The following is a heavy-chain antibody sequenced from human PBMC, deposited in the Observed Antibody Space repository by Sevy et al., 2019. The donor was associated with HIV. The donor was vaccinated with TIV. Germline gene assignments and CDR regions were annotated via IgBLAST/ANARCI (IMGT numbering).Heavy chain of an antibody. CDR2: ISWDGGST. D-gene: IGHD4-17*01. Sequence: GGSLRLSCAASGFTFDDYTMRWVRQPPGKGLEWVSLISWDGGSTYYADSVKGRFTISRDNSKNSLFLQMNSLRSEDTAFYYCAKLGGNYGDYDDYWGRGTLVTVSS. J-gene: IGHJ4*02. CDR1: GFTFDDYT. V-gene: IGHV3-43*01. CDR3: AKLGGNYGDYDDY.